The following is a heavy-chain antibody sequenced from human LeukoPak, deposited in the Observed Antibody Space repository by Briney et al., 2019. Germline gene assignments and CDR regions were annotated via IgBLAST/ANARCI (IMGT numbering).Heavy chain of an antibody. V-gene: IGHV3-30*18. CDR1: GFTFSSYS. CDR3: AKSLRFYSGSHPLMDV. J-gene: IGHJ6*02. D-gene: IGHD1-26*01. CDR2: ISHDGSNK. Sequence: GGSLRLSCAASGFTFSSYSIHWVRQAPGRGLEWVALISHDGSNKYYADCVKGRFTISRDNSKNTLYLQIHSLRADDAAVYYCAKSLRFYSGSHPLMDVWGQGTTVTVSS.